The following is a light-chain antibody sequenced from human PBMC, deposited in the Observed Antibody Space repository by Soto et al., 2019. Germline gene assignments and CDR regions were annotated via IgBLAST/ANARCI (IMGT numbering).Light chain of an antibody. CDR2: AAS. Sequence: DIQMTQSPSSLSASVGDRVTITCRASQSISSYLNWYHQKPGKAPKLLIYAASSLQSGVPLRFIGSGSGTEFTLTISSLQPEDFATYYCQQSYSTTITFGQGKRLEIK. V-gene: IGKV1-39*01. J-gene: IGKJ5*01. CDR1: QSISSY. CDR3: QQSYSTTIT.